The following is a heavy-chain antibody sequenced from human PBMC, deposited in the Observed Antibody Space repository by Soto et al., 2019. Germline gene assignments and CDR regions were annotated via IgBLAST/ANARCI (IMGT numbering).Heavy chain of an antibody. V-gene: IGHV3-30*18. CDR1: GFTFSSYG. Sequence: QVQLVESGGGVVQPGESLRLSCAASGFTFSSYGMHWVRQAPGKGLEWVAFISFDGSEKYYADSVKGRITISRHNSKNTLYVQMNSLRAEDTAVYYCAKDRAWIRDGFDFWGQGTIVTVSS. D-gene: IGHD5-12*01. J-gene: IGHJ3*01. CDR2: ISFDGSEK. CDR3: AKDRAWIRDGFDF.